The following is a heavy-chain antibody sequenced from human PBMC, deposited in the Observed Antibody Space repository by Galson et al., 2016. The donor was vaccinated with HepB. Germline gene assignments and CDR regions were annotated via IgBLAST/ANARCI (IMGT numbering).Heavy chain of an antibody. CDR3: ARDPGDGYNLPYDY. Sequence: SLRLSCAASGFSLSRYWMAWVRQAPGKGLEWVGNIRADGTANDYVGSVKGRFTMSRDNAQKSLFLQMTSLRVEDTAVYYCARDPGDGYNLPYDYWGQGTLVTVSS. V-gene: IGHV3-7*03. CDR2: IRADGTAN. CDR1: GFSLSRYW. J-gene: IGHJ4*02. D-gene: IGHD5-24*01.